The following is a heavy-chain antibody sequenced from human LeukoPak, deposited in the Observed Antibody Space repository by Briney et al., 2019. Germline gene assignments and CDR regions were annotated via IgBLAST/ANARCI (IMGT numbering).Heavy chain of an antibody. CDR3: ARDIGGRGSYYAYYFDY. Sequence: GGSLRLSCAASGFTFSSYWMHWVRQAPGKGLVWVSRINSDGSSTSYADSVKGRFTISRDNAKNSLYLQMNSLRAEDTAVYYCARDIGGRGSYYAYYFDYWGQGTLVTVSS. J-gene: IGHJ4*02. CDR2: INSDGSST. CDR1: GFTFSSYW. D-gene: IGHD1-26*01. V-gene: IGHV3-74*01.